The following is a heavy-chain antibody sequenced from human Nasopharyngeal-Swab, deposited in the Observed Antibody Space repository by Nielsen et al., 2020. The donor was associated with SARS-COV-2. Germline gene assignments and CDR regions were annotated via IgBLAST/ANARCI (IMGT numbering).Heavy chain of an antibody. CDR1: GFTFSSYA. J-gene: IGHJ4*02. CDR2: ISGSGGST. V-gene: IGHV3-23*01. CDR3: AKDVGSGQQLALYYFDY. D-gene: IGHD6-13*01. Sequence: GGSLRLSCAASGFTFSSYAMSWVRQAPGKGLEWVSAISGSGGSTYYADSVKGRFTISRDNSKNTLYLQMNSPRAEDTAVYYCAKDVGSGQQLALYYFDYWGQGTLVTVSS.